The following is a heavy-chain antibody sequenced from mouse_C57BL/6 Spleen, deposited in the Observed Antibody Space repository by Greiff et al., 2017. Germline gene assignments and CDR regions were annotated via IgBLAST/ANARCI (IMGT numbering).Heavy chain of an antibody. CDR2: INPSSGYT. V-gene: IGHV1-4*01. J-gene: IGHJ4*01. CDR1: GYTFTSYT. Sequence: QVQLKESGAELARPGASVKMSCKASGYTFTSYTMHWVKQRPGQGLEWIGYINPSSGYTKYNQKFKDKATLTADKSSSTAYMQLSSLTSEDSAVYYCARTPLGGYAMDYWGQGTSVTVSS. D-gene: IGHD4-1*01. CDR3: ARTPLGGYAMDY.